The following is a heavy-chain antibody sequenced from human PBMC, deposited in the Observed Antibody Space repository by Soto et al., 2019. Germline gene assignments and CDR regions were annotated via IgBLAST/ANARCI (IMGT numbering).Heavy chain of an antibody. CDR2: VSFDGSHK. D-gene: IGHD2-2*01. CDR1: GFTFRSYA. V-gene: IGHV3-30*18. J-gene: IGHJ5*01. CDR3: AKLGDAVSSFFDF. Sequence: QVQLVQSGGGVVQPGGSLRLSCAASGFTFRSYAIHWVRQAPGEGVEWVADVSFDGSHKTYAVPVRGRFTLSRDNSKKTVYLQMNSLRAEDTAVYYCAKLGDAVSSFFDFRGQGTQVAVSS.